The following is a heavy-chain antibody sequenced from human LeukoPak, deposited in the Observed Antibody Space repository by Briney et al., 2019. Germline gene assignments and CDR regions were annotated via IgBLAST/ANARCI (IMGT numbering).Heavy chain of an antibody. CDR1: AYTFTYYY. CDR2: INPNSGGT. CDR3: ARDSSAAINWNAFDY. D-gene: IGHD1-1*01. J-gene: IGHJ4*02. V-gene: IGHV1-2*02. Sequence: ASVKVSCTASAYTFTYYYIHWVRQAPGQGLEWMGWINPNSGGTKYAQRLQGRVTMTRDTSISTAYMELSRLTSDDTAVYYCARDSSAAINWNAFDYWGQGTLVTVSS.